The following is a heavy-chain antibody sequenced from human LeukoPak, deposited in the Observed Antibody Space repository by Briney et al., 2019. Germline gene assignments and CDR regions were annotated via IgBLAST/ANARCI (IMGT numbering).Heavy chain of an antibody. Sequence: ASVKVPCRASGYTFTDYYIHWVRQAPGQGLEWMGRIYPNSGDPDYAQKFQGRVTMTRDTSISTAYMEFSRLKSDDTAVYYCARDDGWAGTDCWGQGTLVTVSS. CDR1: GYTFTDYY. CDR3: ARDDGWAGTDC. CDR2: IYPNSGDP. D-gene: IGHD3-10*01. J-gene: IGHJ4*02. V-gene: IGHV1-2*06.